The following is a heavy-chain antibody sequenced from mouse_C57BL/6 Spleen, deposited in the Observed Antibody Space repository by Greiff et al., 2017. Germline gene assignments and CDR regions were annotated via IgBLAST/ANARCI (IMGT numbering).Heavy chain of an antibody. CDR1: GFSLTSYG. V-gene: IGHV2-2*01. Sequence: QVQLQQSGPGLVQPSQSLSITCTVSGFSLTSYGVHWVRQSPGQGLEWLGVIWRGGSTDYNAAFISRLSISKDNSKSQVFFKMHSLQADDTAIYCCASYDYDEWGQGTLVTVST. D-gene: IGHD2-4*01. CDR2: IWRGGST. CDR3: ASYDYDE. J-gene: IGHJ3*02.